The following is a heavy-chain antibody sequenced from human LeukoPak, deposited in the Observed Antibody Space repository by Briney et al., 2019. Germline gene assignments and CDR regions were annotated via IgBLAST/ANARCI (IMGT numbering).Heavy chain of an antibody. CDR3: AKVMWWAAAGTFHDAFDI. J-gene: IGHJ3*02. D-gene: IGHD6-13*01. Sequence: GWSLRLSCAASGFTFSSYAMSWVRQDPGKGLEWVSAISGSGGSTYYADSVKGRFTISRDNSKNTLYLQMNSLRAEDTAVYYCAKVMWWAAAGTFHDAFDIWGQGTMVTVSS. V-gene: IGHV3-23*01. CDR1: GFTFSSYA. CDR2: ISGSGGST.